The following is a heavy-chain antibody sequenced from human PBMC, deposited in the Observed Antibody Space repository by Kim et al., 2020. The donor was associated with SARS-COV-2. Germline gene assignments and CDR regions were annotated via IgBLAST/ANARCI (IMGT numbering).Heavy chain of an antibody. J-gene: IGHJ5*02. D-gene: IGHD1-20*01. CDR3: ARSITGTRGWFDP. CDR2: IYYSGST. Sequence: SETLSLTCTVSGGSISSSSYYWGWIRQPPGKGLEWIGSIYYSGSTYYNPSLKSRVTISVDTSKNQFSLKLSSVTAADTAVYYCARSITGTRGWFDPWGQG. CDR1: GGSISSSSYY. V-gene: IGHV4-39*01.